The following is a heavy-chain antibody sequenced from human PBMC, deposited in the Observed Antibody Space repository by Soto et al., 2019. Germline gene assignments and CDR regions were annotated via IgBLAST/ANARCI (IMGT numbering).Heavy chain of an antibody. V-gene: IGHV1-69*01. J-gene: IGHJ4*02. D-gene: IGHD1-26*01. CDR3: AADVGATARAFDY. Sequence: QVQLVQSGAEVKKPGSSVKVSCKASGGTFGTYAISWVRHAPGQGLEWMGGVIPIFDTVNYAQRFQGRVTITADESTTTAYMELSSLGSEDTAVYYCAADVGATARAFDYWGQGTLVTVSS. CDR2: VIPIFDTV. CDR1: GGTFGTYA.